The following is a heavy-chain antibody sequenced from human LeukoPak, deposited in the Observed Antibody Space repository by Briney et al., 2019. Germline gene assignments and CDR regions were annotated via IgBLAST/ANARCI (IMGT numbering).Heavy chain of an antibody. CDR1: GFTFSSYS. D-gene: IGHD1-26*01. Sequence: GGSLRLSCAASGFTFSSYSMNWVRQAPGKGLEWVSSISSSSSYIFYADSVKGRFTISRDNPRNTLYLQMNSLGAEDTAMYHCAKEWELTYWGQGTLVTVSS. V-gene: IGHV3-21*01. J-gene: IGHJ4*02. CDR3: AKEWELTY. CDR2: ISSSSSYI.